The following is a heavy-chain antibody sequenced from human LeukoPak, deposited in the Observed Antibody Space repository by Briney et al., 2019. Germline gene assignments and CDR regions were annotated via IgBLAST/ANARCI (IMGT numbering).Heavy chain of an antibody. CDR3: ARAEVDTAMGSV. Sequence: GGSLRLSCAASGFTFSSYAMHWVRQAPGKGLEWVAVISYDGSNKYYADSVKGRFTISRDNSKNTLYLQMNSLRAEDTAVYYCARAEVDTAMGSVWGQGTLVTVSS. V-gene: IGHV3-30*04. D-gene: IGHD5-18*01. CDR1: GFTFSSYA. CDR2: ISYDGSNK. J-gene: IGHJ4*02.